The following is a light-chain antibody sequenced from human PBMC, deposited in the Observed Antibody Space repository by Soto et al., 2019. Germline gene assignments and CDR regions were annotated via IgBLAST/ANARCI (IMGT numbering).Light chain of an antibody. CDR3: QQRLT. CDR1: QSVSSY. J-gene: IGKJ4*01. Sequence: EIVLTQSPATLSLSPGERATLSCRASQSVSSYLAWYQQKPGQAPRLLIYDASNRATGIPARFSGSGSGTDFTLTIGSLEPEDFAVYYCQQRLTFGGGTKVEIK. V-gene: IGKV3-11*01. CDR2: DAS.